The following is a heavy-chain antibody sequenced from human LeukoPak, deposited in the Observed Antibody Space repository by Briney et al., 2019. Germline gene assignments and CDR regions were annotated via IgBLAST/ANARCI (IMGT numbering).Heavy chain of an antibody. V-gene: IGHV4-59*08. CDR1: GGSISSYY. CDR2: IYYSGST. D-gene: IGHD3-22*01. Sequence: PSETLSLTCPVSGGSISSYYWSWIRPPPGKGLEWIGYIYYSGSTNYNPSLKSRVTISVDTSENQFSLKLSSVTAADTAVYYCASSHYYYDSSPGYWGQGTLVTVSS. J-gene: IGHJ4*02. CDR3: ASSHYYYDSSPGY.